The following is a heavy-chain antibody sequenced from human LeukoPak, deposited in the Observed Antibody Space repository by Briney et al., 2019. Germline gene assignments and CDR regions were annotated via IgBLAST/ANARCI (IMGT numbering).Heavy chain of an antibody. CDR2: TTSSSSYM. Sequence: GGSLRLSCAASGFTFSSYSMNWVRQAPGKGLEGVSSTTSSSSYMYYADSVKGRFTISRDNAKNSLYLQLNSLRAEDTAVYYCARKREEGDTAMVTSLFDYWGQGTLVTVSS. J-gene: IGHJ4*02. V-gene: IGHV3-21*01. CDR1: GFTFSSYS. D-gene: IGHD5-18*01. CDR3: ARKREEGDTAMVTSLFDY.